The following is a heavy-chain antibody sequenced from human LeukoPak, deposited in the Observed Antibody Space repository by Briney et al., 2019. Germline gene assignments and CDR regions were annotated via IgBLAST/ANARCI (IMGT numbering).Heavy chain of an antibody. J-gene: IGHJ4*02. Sequence: PSETLSLTCAVYGESFSGYFWNWIRQPPGKGLEWIGEINHSGSTSNHNPSLKSRVTMSVDTSKNQFSLKLSSVTAADTAVYYCAGGSGSYYLLFDYWGQGTLVTVSS. D-gene: IGHD3-10*01. CDR3: AGGSGSYYLLFDY. V-gene: IGHV4-34*01. CDR2: INHSGSTS. CDR1: GESFSGYF.